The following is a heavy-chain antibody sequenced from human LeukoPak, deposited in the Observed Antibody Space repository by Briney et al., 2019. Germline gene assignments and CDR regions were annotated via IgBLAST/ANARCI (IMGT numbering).Heavy chain of an antibody. CDR1: GDPMNSYY. D-gene: IGHD3-10*01. CDR2: MYTSGAT. V-gene: IGHV4-4*07. CDR3: ARDQVFGSGVKAFDI. J-gene: IGHJ3*02. Sequence: SETLSLTCSVSGDPMNSYYWSWIRQPAGKGLEWIGRMYTSGATKYNPSFQSRVTMSVDTSKNHFYLRLNSLTVADTAVYYCARDQVFGSGVKAFDIWGQGTLVIVSS.